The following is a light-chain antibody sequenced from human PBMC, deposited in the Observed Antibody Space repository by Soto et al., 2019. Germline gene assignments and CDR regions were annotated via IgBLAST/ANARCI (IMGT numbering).Light chain of an antibody. CDR1: SSDVGGYDY. CDR2: DVS. V-gene: IGLV2-14*03. CDR3: SSYTSSSTPYV. Sequence: QSVLTQPVSASASPGQSITISCTGYSSDVGGYDYVSWYQHHPGKAPKLMIHDVSNRPSGVSNRFSGSKSGNTASLTISGLQAEDEADYYCSSYTSSSTPYVFGTGTKVTVL. J-gene: IGLJ1*01.